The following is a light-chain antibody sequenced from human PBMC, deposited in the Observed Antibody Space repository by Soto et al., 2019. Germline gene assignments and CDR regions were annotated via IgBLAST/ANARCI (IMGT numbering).Light chain of an antibody. CDR1: SSDIGRYDY. CDR2: DVT. Sequence: QSVLTQPASVSGSPGQSITVSCTGTSSDIGRYDYVSWYQQHPGKVPKLLIYDVTNRPSGASNRFSGSKSGNTASLTISGLQAEDEADYYCTSFTTAYTHVFGTGTKVTVL. CDR3: TSFTTAYTHV. V-gene: IGLV2-14*03. J-gene: IGLJ1*01.